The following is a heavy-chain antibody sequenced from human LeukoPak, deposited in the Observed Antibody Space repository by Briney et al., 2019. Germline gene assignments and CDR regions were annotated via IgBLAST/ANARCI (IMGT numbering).Heavy chain of an antibody. CDR3: AKGASAAWDY. CDR1: GFTFSNYA. CDR2: ISDNGVRT. Sequence: GSLRLSCAASGFTFSNYAMTWVRQAPGKGLEWVSAISDNGVRTYYADSVRGRFTISRDNSKDTLFLQMNSLRAEDTAIYFCAKGASAAWDYWGQGTLVTVSS. D-gene: IGHD6-25*01. V-gene: IGHV3-23*01. J-gene: IGHJ4*02.